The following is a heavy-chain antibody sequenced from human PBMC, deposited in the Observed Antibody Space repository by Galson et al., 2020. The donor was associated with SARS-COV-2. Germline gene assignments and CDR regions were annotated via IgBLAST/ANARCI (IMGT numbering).Heavy chain of an antibody. CDR2: LGDYNGDT. J-gene: IGHJ6*02. V-gene: IGHV1-18*01. D-gene: IGHD3-22*01. CDR1: SDTFYHYG. Sequence: ASVKVSCKVSSDTFYHYGVNWVRQAPGKGLEWMGWLGDYNGDTRYAENMKGRTTMRTDTSTETFYMELRNLRPDDSAVYYCACSASWSSGAYYYCLLDWGQGTTVTV. CDR3: ACSASWSSGAYYYCLLD.